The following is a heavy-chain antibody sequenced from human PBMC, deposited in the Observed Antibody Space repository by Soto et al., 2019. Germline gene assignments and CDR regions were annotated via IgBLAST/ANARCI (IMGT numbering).Heavy chain of an antibody. CDR1: GGSISSYY. V-gene: IGHV4-59*01. J-gene: IGHJ4*02. D-gene: IGHD6-19*01. Sequence: SETLSPTCTVSGGSISSYYWSWIRQPPGRGLEWIGYIYYSGSTNYNPSLKSRVTISVDTSKNQFSLKLSSVTAADTAVYYCASYSSGWYDVIYWGQGTLVTVSS. CDR3: ASYSSGWYDVIY. CDR2: IYYSGST.